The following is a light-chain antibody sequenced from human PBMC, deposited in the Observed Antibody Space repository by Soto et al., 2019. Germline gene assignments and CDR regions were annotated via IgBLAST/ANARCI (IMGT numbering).Light chain of an antibody. J-gene: IGKJ3*01. V-gene: IGKV1-5*03. CDR2: KAS. Sequence: DIQMTQSPSTLSASVGHRVTITCRASQSVSSGVAWYQQKPGKARKLLIYKASSMESGVPSRFSGSGYGTEFTPTISSLQPDAFATDYCKHYNSLFTFGPGTNVDIK. CDR3: KHYNSLFT. CDR1: QSVSSG.